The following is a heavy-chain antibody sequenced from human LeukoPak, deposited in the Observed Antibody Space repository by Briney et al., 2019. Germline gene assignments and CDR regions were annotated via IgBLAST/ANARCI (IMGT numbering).Heavy chain of an antibody. CDR1: GVSVSSGSYY. CDR2: IYYSGST. J-gene: IGHJ4*02. V-gene: IGHV4-61*01. D-gene: IGHD3-10*01. CDR3: ASFYYGSGSKYYFDY. Sequence: SETLSLTCTVSGVSVSSGSYYWSWIRQPPGKGLEWIGYIYYSGSTNYNPSLKSRVTISVDTSKNQFSLKLSSVTAADTAVYYCASFYYGSGSKYYFDYWGQGTLVTVSS.